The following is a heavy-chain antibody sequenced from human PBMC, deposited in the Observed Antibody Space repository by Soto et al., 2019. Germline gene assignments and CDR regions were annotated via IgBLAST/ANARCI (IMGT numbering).Heavy chain of an antibody. D-gene: IGHD2-2*02. CDR1: GGPFSSYA. CDR3: VNGVVPAAIPTCYYYGMDV. CDR2: IIPIFGTA. J-gene: IGHJ6*02. V-gene: IGHV1-69*01. Sequence: QVQLVQSGAEVKKPGSSVKVSCKASGGPFSSYAISWVRQAPGQGLEWMGGIIPIFGTANYAQKFQGRVTITADESTSTAYMELSSLRSEDTAVYYCVNGVVPAAIPTCYYYGMDVWGQGTTVTVSS.